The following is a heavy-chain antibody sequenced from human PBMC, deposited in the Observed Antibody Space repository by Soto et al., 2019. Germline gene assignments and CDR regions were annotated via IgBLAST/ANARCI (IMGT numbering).Heavy chain of an antibody. V-gene: IGHV1-46*01. Sequence: ASVKVSCKASGYTFTRYYMHWVRQAPGPGLGWMGIIKPSGCSTSYAQKFQDRVTMTRDTSARTVYMALSSLRSEGTAVCYCARERAGYSSGWLPRYYYSGMDVWGQGTTVTVSS. CDR3: ARERAGYSSGWLPRYYYSGMDV. D-gene: IGHD6-19*01. CDR1: GYTFTRYY. CDR2: IKPSGCST. J-gene: IGHJ6*02.